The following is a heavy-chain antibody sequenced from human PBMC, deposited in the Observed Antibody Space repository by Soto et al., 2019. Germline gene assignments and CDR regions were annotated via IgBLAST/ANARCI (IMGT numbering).Heavy chain of an antibody. Sequence: QVTLKESGPVLVKLTETLTLTCTISGFSLSNGRMGVSWIRQPPGRALEWLAHFFSDAERSYSTSMQSRLTMSQDTSGTQVVLTMTNMDPQDTGTYFCARMNADSGSHYYAMDVWGPGTPVTVSS. CDR3: ARMNADSGSHYYAMDV. CDR2: FFSDAER. J-gene: IGHJ6*02. V-gene: IGHV2-26*03. D-gene: IGHD4-17*01. CDR1: GFSLSNGRMG.